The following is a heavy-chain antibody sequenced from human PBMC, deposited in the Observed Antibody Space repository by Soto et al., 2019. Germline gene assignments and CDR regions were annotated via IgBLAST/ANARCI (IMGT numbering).Heavy chain of an antibody. Sequence: RRLSCAASGFTFSIYGMHWVRQAPGKGLEWVAYISYHGTNKYYADSVKGRFTISRDNSKNTLYLQMDSPRAEDTAVYYCAKPYSGNYPRPFDYWGQGTLVTVSS. CDR1: GFTFSIYG. V-gene: IGHV3-30*18. CDR3: AKPYSGNYPRPFDY. CDR2: ISYHGTNK. J-gene: IGHJ4*02. D-gene: IGHD1-26*01.